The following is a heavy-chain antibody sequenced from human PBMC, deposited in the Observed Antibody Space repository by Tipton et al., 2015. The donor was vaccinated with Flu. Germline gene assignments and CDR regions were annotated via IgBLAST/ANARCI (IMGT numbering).Heavy chain of an antibody. V-gene: IGHV4-4*07. Sequence: TLSLTCTVSGGSLSSYFWSWIRQPAGKGLEWIGRIYPSGNTNYNPSLQSRVTISVDTSKTHFSLKLTSVTPADTAVYFCASGAGYTYGYDYWGQGTLVTVSS. CDR3: ASGAGYTYGYDY. D-gene: IGHD5-18*01. CDR2: IYPSGNT. CDR1: GGSLSSYF. J-gene: IGHJ4*02.